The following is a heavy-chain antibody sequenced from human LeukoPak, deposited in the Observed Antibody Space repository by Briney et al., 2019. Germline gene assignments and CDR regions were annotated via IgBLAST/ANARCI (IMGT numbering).Heavy chain of an antibody. CDR1: GFTVSSNY. CDR2: IYSGGST. D-gene: IGHD6-19*01. V-gene: IGHV3-66*02. J-gene: IGHJ4*02. Sequence: GGSLRLSCAASGFTVSSNYMSWVRQAPGKGLEWVSVIYSGGSTYYADSVKGRFTISRDNSKNTLYLQMNSLRAEDTAVYYCARGPFKYSSGTLDYWGQGTLVTVSS. CDR3: ARGPFKYSSGTLDY.